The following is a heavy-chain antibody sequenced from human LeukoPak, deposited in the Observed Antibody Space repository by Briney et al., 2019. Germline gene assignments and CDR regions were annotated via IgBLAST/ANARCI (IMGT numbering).Heavy chain of an antibody. CDR1: GFTFSSYA. CDR3: AKDKVAVAGSYWYFDL. CDR2: ISWNSGSI. Sequence: GGSLRLSCAASGFTFSSYAMSWVRQAPGKGLEWVSGISWNSGSIGYADSVKGRFTISRDNAKNSLYLQMNSLRAEDTALYYCAKDKVAVAGSYWYFDLWGRGTLVTVSS. V-gene: IGHV3-9*01. D-gene: IGHD6-19*01. J-gene: IGHJ2*01.